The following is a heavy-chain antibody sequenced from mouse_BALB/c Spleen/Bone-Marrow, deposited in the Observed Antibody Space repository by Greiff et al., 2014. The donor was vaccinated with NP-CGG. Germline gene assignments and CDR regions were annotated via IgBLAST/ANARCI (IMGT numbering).Heavy chain of an antibody. J-gene: IGHJ2*01. D-gene: IGHD2-4*01. CDR2: INPSNGGT. Sequence: VQLQQSGAELVKPGASVKLSCKASGYTFTSYYMYWVKQRPGQGLEWIGEINPSNGGTNFNEKFKSKATLTVDKSSSTAYMQLSSLTSEDSAVHYCTRSTMITYFDYWGQGTTLTVSS. CDR3: TRSTMITYFDY. V-gene: IGHV1S81*02. CDR1: GYTFTSYY.